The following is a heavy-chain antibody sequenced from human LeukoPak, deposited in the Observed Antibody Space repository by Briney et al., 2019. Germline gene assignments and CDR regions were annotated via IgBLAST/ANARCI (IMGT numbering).Heavy chain of an antibody. CDR2: IYTSGRT. D-gene: IGHD6-19*01. J-gene: IGHJ4*02. CDR1: GGSISSYY. CDR3: ARLHSSGCLDY. V-gene: IGHV4-4*09. Sequence: SETLSLTCTVSGGSISSYYWSWIRQPPGKGLEWIGYIYTSGRTNYNPSLKSRVTISVDTSKNQFSLKLSSVTAADTVVYYCARLHSSGCLDYWGQGTLVTVSS.